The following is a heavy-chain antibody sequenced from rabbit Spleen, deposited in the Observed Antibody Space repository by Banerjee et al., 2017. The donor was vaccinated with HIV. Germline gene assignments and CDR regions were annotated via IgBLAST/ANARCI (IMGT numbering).Heavy chain of an antibody. CDR2: IDAGSSGST. Sequence: QSLEESGGDLVKPGASLTLTCTASGVSFSSSSYMCWVRQAPGKGMEGIACIDAGSSGSTYSAGWAEGRFTISKTSSSTVTLQMTSLTTAAAAAYFFGRDAGTSFSTCGFDLWGPGTLVTVS. CDR1: GVSFSSSSY. J-gene: IGHJ4*02. D-gene: IGHD8-1*01. V-gene: IGHV1S40*01. CDR3: GRDAGTSFSTCGFDL.